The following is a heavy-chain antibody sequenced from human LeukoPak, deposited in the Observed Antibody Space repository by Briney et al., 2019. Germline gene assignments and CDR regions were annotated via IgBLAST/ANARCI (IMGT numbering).Heavy chain of an antibody. CDR2: IYSGGST. V-gene: IGHV3-53*01. J-gene: IGHJ4*02. CDR3: ARGTRYYGDYEYYFDY. CDR1: GFTVSSNY. Sequence: GGSLRLSCAASGFTVSSNYMSWVRQAPGKGLEWVSVIYSGGSTYYADSVKGRFTISRDNSKNTLYLQMNSLRAEDRAVYYCARGTRYYGDYEYYFDYWGQGTLVTVSS. D-gene: IGHD4-17*01.